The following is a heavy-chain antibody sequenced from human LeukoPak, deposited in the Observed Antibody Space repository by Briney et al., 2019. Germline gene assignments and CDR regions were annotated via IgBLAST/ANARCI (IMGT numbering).Heavy chain of an antibody. D-gene: IGHD6-13*01. CDR1: GYTFTSYG. J-gene: IGHJ4*02. CDR3: SRVRAAGTLFDY. CDR2: ISANEGKT. V-gene: IGHV1-18*01. Sequence: GSVKVSCKASGYTFTSYGISWVRQAPGQGVEWVGWISANEGKTNYAQKSQDRVTFTTDTSTSTASVQLRSLRSDDTAVYYCSRVRAAGTLFDYWGQGTLVTVSS.